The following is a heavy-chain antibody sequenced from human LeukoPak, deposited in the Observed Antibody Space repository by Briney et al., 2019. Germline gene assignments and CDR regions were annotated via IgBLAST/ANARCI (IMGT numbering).Heavy chain of an antibody. V-gene: IGHV3-30-3*01. Sequence: GRSLRLSCAASGFTFSSYAMHWVRQAPGKGLEWVAVISYDGSNKYYADSVKGRFTISRDNSKNTLYLQMNSLRAEDTAVYYCARGLDRITMVRGVITDDYWGQGTLVTVSS. CDR3: ARGLDRITMVRGVITDDY. CDR2: ISYDGSNK. J-gene: IGHJ4*02. D-gene: IGHD3-10*01. CDR1: GFTFSSYA.